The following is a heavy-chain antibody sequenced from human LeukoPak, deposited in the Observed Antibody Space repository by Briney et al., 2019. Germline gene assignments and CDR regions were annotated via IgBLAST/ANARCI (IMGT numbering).Heavy chain of an antibody. Sequence: GASVTVSCKASGGTFSRNDISWVRQAPGQGLEWMGGIMPLFGTAKNAQKFQGRVTITADKSTSTAYMELSSLRSEDTAVYYCASGRTDIVVVPATLRNYYFDYWGQGTLVTVSS. V-gene: IGHV1-69*06. CDR2: IMPLFGTA. D-gene: IGHD2-2*01. CDR1: GGTFSRND. CDR3: ASGRTDIVVVPATLRNYYFDY. J-gene: IGHJ4*02.